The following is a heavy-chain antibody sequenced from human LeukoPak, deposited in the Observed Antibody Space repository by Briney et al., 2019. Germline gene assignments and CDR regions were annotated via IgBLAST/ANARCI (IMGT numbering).Heavy chain of an antibody. CDR3: AREVLTGTFDY. Sequence: GASVKVSCKASGYTFTSYYMHWVRQAPGQGLEWMGIINPSGGSTSYAQKFQGRVTMTRDTSTSTVYMELSSLRSEDTAVFYCAREVLTGTFDYWGQGTLVTVSS. D-gene: IGHD5/OR15-5a*01. J-gene: IGHJ4*02. V-gene: IGHV1-46*01. CDR2: INPSGGST. CDR1: GYTFTSYY.